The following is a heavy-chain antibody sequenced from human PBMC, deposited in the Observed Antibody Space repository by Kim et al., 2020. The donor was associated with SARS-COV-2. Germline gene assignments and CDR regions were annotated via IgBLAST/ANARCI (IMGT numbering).Heavy chain of an antibody. CDR1: GGSISSGGHF. Sequence: SETLSLTCTVSGGSISSGGHFWSWIRQHPGEGLEWIGYMYHTVSTYYNPSLRSRVTISVDTSKNQFSLDLTSVTAADTAVYYCARIQERGYTFGFVEAWGLGTLGTV. CDR2: MYHTVST. J-gene: IGHJ5*02. V-gene: IGHV4-31*03. CDR3: ARIQERGYTFGFVEA. D-gene: IGHD5-18*01.